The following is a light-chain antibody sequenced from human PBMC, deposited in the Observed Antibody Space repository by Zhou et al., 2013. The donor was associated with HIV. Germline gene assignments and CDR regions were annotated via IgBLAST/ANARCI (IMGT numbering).Light chain of an antibody. V-gene: IGKV1-33*01. CDR1: QDISNY. CDR2: DAS. Sequence: DIQMTQSPSSLSASVGDRVTITCQASQDISNYLNWYQQKPGKAPKLLIYDASNLETGVPSRFSGSGSGTDFTFTISSLQPEDIATYYCQXYDNLPXTFGPGTKV. J-gene: IGKJ3*01. CDR3: QXYDNLPXT.